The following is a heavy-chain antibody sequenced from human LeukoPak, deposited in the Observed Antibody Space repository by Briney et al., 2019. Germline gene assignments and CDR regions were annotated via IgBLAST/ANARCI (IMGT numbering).Heavy chain of an antibody. CDR3: ARVAAAGTDFDY. V-gene: IGHV3-53*05. CDR1: GFTVSSNY. Sequence: GGSPRLSCAASGFTVSSNYMSWVRQAPGKALEWVSVIYSGGSTYYADSVKGRFTISRDNSENTLYLQMNSLGAEDTAVYYCARVAAAGTDFDYWGQGTLVTVSS. CDR2: IYSGGST. J-gene: IGHJ4*02. D-gene: IGHD6-13*01.